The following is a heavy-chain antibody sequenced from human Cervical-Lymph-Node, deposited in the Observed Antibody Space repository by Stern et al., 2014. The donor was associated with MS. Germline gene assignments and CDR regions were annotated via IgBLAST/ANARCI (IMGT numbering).Heavy chain of an antibody. CDR1: GVSISSSSYF. V-gene: IGHV4-39*01. Sequence: QLQLQESGPGVVKPSETLSLTCSVSGVSISSSSYFWGWIRQPPGKGLEWIGNIYYRGSTYYNPSLKSRVTISAHTSKKQFPLKRSSVPAADTAVYYCARLHPYAYDSSGYPRNFDYWGQGTLVTVSS. CDR3: ARLHPYAYDSSGYPRNFDY. J-gene: IGHJ4*02. CDR2: IYYRGST. D-gene: IGHD3-22*01.